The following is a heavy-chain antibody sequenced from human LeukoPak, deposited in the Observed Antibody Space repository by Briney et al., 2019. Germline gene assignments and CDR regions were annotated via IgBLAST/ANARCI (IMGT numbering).Heavy chain of an antibody. J-gene: IGHJ4*02. CDR2: IRRKANGGTT. D-gene: IGHD3-3*01. V-gene: IGHV3-49*04. CDR1: GFTFGDYA. CDR3: TSGLYYDSWSDLFDY. Sequence: PGRSLRLSCTASGFTFGDYAISWVRQAPGKGPEWVGFIRRKANGGTTEYAASVKGRFTISRDDCKSIAYLQMNSLKTEDTAVYYCTSGLYYDSWSDLFDYWGQGTLVTVSS.